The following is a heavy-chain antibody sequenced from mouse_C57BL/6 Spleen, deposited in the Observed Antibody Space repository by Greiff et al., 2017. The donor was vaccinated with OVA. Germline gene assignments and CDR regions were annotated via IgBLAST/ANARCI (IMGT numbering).Heavy chain of an antibody. J-gene: IGHJ1*03. CDR1: GYTFTDYN. D-gene: IGHD1-1*01. Sequence: EVQLQQSGPELVKPGASVKMSCKASGYTFTDYNMHWVKQSHGKSLEWIGYINPNNGGTSYNQKFKGKATLTVNKSSSTAYMELRSLTSEDSAVYYCARKGFDYGSSYDWYFDVWGTGTTVTVSS. CDR2: INPNNGGT. CDR3: ARKGFDYGSSYDWYFDV. V-gene: IGHV1-22*01.